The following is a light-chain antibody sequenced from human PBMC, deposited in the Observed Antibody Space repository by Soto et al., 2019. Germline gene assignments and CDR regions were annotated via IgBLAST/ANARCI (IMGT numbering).Light chain of an antibody. CDR2: DAS. CDR3: QQYNNWPRT. J-gene: IGKJ1*01. CDR1: QSISNN. Sequence: VMTQSAATLSVSPGESATLSCRASQSISNNLAWYQQKPGQAPRLLMYDASTRATGIPDRFSGSGSGAEFTLTISSLQPEDLAVYYCQQYNNWPRTFGQGPKV. V-gene: IGKV3-15*01.